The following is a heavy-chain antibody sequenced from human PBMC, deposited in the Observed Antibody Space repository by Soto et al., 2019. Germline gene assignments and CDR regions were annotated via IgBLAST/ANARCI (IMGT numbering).Heavy chain of an antibody. CDR1: GYSCTNYW. D-gene: IGHD3-9*01. CDR2: IYPGDSDT. V-gene: IGHV5-51*01. Sequence: PGESLKISCQGSGYSCTNYWIGWVRQMPGKGLEWMGIIYPGDSDTRYSPSFQGQVAISADKSISTAYLQWSSLKASDTAMYYCARPILTGYYNRAFDIWGQGTMVTVSS. CDR3: ARPILTGYYNRAFDI. J-gene: IGHJ3*02.